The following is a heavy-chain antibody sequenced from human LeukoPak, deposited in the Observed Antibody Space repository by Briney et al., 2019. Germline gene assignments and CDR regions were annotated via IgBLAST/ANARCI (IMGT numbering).Heavy chain of an antibody. V-gene: IGHV1-69*05. D-gene: IGHD5-24*01. CDR1: GGTFSSYA. CDR3: ARDQQGWLQFMDY. Sequence: ASVKVSCKASGGTFSSYAISWVRQAPGQGLEWMGRIIPIFGTANYAQKSQGRVTITTDESTSTAYMELSSLRSEDTAVYYCARDQQGWLQFMDYWGQGTLVTVSS. J-gene: IGHJ4*02. CDR2: IIPIFGTA.